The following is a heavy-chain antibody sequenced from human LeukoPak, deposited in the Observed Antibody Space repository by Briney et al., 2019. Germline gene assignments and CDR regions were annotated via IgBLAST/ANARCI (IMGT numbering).Heavy chain of an antibody. V-gene: IGHV4-59*08. D-gene: IGHD3-22*01. Sequence: PSETLTLTCTVSGGSISSYHWSWLRQPPGKGLEWIGYIYYGGSTTYNPSLKSRITISVDTSKNQFSLKLSSVTAADTAVYYCARLHSSGFEFDYWGQGTLVTVSS. J-gene: IGHJ4*02. CDR3: ARLHSSGFEFDY. CDR1: GGSISSYH. CDR2: IYYGGST.